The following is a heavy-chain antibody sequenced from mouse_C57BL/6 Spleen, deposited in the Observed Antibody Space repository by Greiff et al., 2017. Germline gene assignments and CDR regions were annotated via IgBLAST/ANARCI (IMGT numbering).Heavy chain of an antibody. CDR1: GYTFTDYY. J-gene: IGHJ3*01. D-gene: IGHD1-1*01. Sequence: EVKLVESGPVLVKPGASVKMSCKASGYTFTDYYMNWVKQSHGKSLEWIGVINPYNGGTSYNQKFKGKATLTVDKSSSTAYMELNSLTSEDSAVYYCARGASLLRYFAYWGQGTLVTVSA. CDR3: ARGASLLRYFAY. V-gene: IGHV1-19*01. CDR2: INPYNGGT.